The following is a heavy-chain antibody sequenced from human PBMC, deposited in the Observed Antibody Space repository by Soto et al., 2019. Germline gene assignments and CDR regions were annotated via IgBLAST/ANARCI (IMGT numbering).Heavy chain of an antibody. CDR1: GGTFSSYA. J-gene: IGHJ4*02. V-gene: IGHV1-69*13. CDR2: IIPIFGTA. Sequence: SVKVCCKASGGTFSSYAISWVRQAPGQGLEWMGGIIPIFGTANYAQKFQGRVTITADESTSTAYMELSSLRSEDTAVYYCARNAAGYNTFYFDYWGQGTLVTVYS. D-gene: IGHD5-12*01. CDR3: ARNAAGYNTFYFDY.